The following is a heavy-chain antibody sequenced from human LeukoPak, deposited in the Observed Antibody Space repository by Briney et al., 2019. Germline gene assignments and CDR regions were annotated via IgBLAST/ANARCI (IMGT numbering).Heavy chain of an antibody. CDR2: ISNSGSS. J-gene: IGHJ4*02. Sequence: SETLSLTCTVAGGSISNYYWTWIRQPAGEGLEWIGRISNSGSSNHDPSSKSRVTMSVDASKNQFSLKLSSVTAADTAVYYCARGGIYFSHWGQGTLVTVSS. V-gene: IGHV4-4*07. CDR1: GGSISNYY. D-gene: IGHD2/OR15-2a*01. CDR3: ARGGIYFSH.